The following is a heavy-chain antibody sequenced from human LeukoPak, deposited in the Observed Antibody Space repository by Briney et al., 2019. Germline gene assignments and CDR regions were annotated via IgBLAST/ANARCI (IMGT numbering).Heavy chain of an antibody. D-gene: IGHD1-26*01. CDR3: ARGRPVGASTVEDY. Sequence: GGSLRLSCAATGFTVSSNYMSWVRQAPGQGLEWVSVIHSGGSTYYADSVKGRFTISRDSSKNTLYLQMNNLRAEDTAVYYCARGRPVGASTVEDYWGQGTLVTVSS. J-gene: IGHJ4*02. CDR1: GFTVSSNY. V-gene: IGHV3-66*01. CDR2: IHSGGST.